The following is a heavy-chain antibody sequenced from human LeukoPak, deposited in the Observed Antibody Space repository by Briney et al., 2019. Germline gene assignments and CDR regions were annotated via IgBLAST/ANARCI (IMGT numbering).Heavy chain of an antibody. J-gene: IGHJ6*02. CDR2: INPNSGGT. CDR1: GYTFTGYY. Sequence: GSVKVSCKASGYTFTGYYMHWGRQAPGQGLEWMGWINPNSGGTNYAQKFQGRVTMTRDTSISTAYMELSRLRSDDTAVYYCARTRGHYYYYGMDLWGQGTTVTVSS. V-gene: IGHV1-2*02. CDR3: ARTRGHYYYYGMDL.